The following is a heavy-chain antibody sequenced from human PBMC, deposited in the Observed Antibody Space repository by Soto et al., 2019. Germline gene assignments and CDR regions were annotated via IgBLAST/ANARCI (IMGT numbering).Heavy chain of an antibody. CDR1: GFTFSNYW. Sequence: EVQLVESGGGLVQPGGSLRLYCAASGFTFSNYWMSWVRQAPGKGQEWVANIKEDGSEKYHVDSVKGRFTISRDNAKHLLYRQMDRQRAEDTAVYKCVRGGSHSFDYCGQGTLVTVSS. CDR2: IKEDGSEK. J-gene: IGHJ4*02. CDR3: VRGGSHSFDY. V-gene: IGHV3-7*05. D-gene: IGHD1-26*01.